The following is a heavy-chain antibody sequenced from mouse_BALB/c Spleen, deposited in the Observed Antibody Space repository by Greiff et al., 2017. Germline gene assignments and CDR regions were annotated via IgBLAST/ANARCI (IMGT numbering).Heavy chain of an antibody. CDR3: TREYYGNIDY. Sequence: DVMLVESGGGLVKPGGSLKLSCAASGFTFSSYTMSWVRQTPEKRLEWVATISSGGSYTYYPDSVKGRFTISRDHAKNTLYLQMSSLKSEDTAMYYCTREYYGNIDYWGQGTTLTVSS. V-gene: IGHV5-6-4*01. J-gene: IGHJ2*01. D-gene: IGHD2-1*01. CDR2: ISSGGSYT. CDR1: GFTFSSYT.